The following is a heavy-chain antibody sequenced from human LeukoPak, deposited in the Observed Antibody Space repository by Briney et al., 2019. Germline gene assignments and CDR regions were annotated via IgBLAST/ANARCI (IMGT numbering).Heavy chain of an antibody. CDR2: ISYDGSNK. Sequence: GRSLRLSCAASGFTFSSYAMHWVRQAPGKGLEWVAVISYDGSNKYYADSVKGRFTISRDNSKSTLYLQMNSLRAEDTAVYYCARDNRNGMDVWGQGTTVTVSS. CDR3: ARDNRNGMDV. J-gene: IGHJ6*02. CDR1: GFTFSSYA. V-gene: IGHV3-30-3*01. D-gene: IGHD2/OR15-2a*01.